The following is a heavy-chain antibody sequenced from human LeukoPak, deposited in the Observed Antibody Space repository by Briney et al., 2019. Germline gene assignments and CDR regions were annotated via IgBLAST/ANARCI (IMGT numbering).Heavy chain of an antibody. CDR2: IIPIFGTA. D-gene: IGHD2-2*01. V-gene: IGHV1-69*01. J-gene: IGHJ5*02. CDR3: AGYTLPSYKYCSSTSCYALSDIWFDP. CDR1: GGTFSSYA. Sequence: ASVKVSCKASGGTFSSYAISWVRQAPGQGLEWMGGIIPIFGTANYAQKFQGRVTITADESTSTAYMELSSLRSEDTAVYYCAGYTLPSYKYCSSTSCYALSDIWFDPWGQGTLVTVSS.